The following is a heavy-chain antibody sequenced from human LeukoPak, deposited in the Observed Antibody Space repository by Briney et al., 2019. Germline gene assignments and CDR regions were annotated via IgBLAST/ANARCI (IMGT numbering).Heavy chain of an antibody. J-gene: IGHJ4*02. CDR2: GKRRSAGETT. V-gene: IGHV3-15*01. CDR1: GFSISNDW. D-gene: IGHD3-10*01. CDR3: TLIQGWGSGSYYRDS. Sequence: GGALRLSCAASGFSISNDWMSWVRQAPGKGLEGVARGKRRSAGETTDYAAPVKGRFTISRDDSKNTLYLQMNSLKTEDTAVYYCTLIQGWGSGSYYRDSWGQGTLVTVSS.